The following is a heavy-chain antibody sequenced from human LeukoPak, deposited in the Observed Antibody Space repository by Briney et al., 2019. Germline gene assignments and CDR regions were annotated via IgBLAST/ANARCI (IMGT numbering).Heavy chain of an antibody. CDR1: GFTFSSYG. CDR3: AKGGYSGSYYAHDYFDY. D-gene: IGHD1-26*01. Sequence: PGRSLRLSCAASGFTFSSYGMHWVRQAPGKGLEGVAVISYDGSNKYYADSVKVRFTISRDNSKNTLYLQMNSLRAEDTAVYYCAKGGYSGSYYAHDYFDYWGQGTLVTVSS. J-gene: IGHJ4*02. V-gene: IGHV3-30*18. CDR2: ISYDGSNK.